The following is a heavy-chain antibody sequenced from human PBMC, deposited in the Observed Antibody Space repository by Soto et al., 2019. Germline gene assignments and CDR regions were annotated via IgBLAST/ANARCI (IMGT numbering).Heavy chain of an antibody. D-gene: IGHD4-17*01. CDR2: IYYSGST. CDR3: AIYGGNSVYCDY. J-gene: IGHJ4*02. CDR1: GGSISSGDYY. V-gene: IGHV4-30-4*01. Sequence: QVQLQESGPGLVKPSQTLSLTCTVSGGSISSGDYYWSWIRQPPGKGLKWIRYIYYSGSTYYNPSLKSRVTISVDTSKNQFSLQLSSVTAAHTAVYYCAIYGGNSVYCDYWGQGTLVTVSS.